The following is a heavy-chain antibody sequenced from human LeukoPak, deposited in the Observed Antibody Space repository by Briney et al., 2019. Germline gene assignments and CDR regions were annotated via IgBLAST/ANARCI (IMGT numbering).Heavy chain of an antibody. D-gene: IGHD3-22*01. CDR2: ISAYNGNT. V-gene: IGHV1-18*01. Sequence: GASVKVSCKASGYTFTSYGISWVRQAPGQGLEWMGWISAYNGNTNYAQKLQGRVTMTTDTSTSTAYMELRSLRSDDTAVYYCARDKVGDSSGYWVYWGQGTLVTVSS. CDR3: ARDKVGDSSGYWVY. J-gene: IGHJ4*02. CDR1: GYTFTSYG.